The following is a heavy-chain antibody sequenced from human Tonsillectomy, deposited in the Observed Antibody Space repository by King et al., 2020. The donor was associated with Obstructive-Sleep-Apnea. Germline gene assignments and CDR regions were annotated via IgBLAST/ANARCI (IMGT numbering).Heavy chain of an antibody. J-gene: IGHJ6*02. Sequence: QLVQSGAEVKKPGASVKVSCKASGYTFTNYGVSWVRQAPGQGLEWMGWISAYNGDTNYAQKVQGRVTMTTDTYTSTAYMELRSLRSDDTAVYYCARSGVDYYGSRIFQHFYYGMDVWGQGTTVTVSS. CDR3: ARSGVDYYGSRIFQHFYYGMDV. D-gene: IGHD3-10*01. CDR1: GYTFTNYG. V-gene: IGHV1-18*01. CDR2: ISAYNGDT.